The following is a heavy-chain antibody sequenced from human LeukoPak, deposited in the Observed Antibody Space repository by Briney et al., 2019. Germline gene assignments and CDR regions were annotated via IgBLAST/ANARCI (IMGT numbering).Heavy chain of an antibody. D-gene: IGHD6-13*01. CDR1: GFTFSSYE. Sequence: GGSLRLSCAASGFTFSSYEMNWVRQAPGKGLEWGSYISRSGSTTFYADSVKGRFTISRDNAKNSLYLQMNSLGAEDTAVYYCARDPTQTVAAAGTAIDYWGQGTLVTVSS. CDR2: ISRSGSTT. J-gene: IGHJ4*02. V-gene: IGHV3-48*03. CDR3: ARDPTQTVAAAGTAIDY.